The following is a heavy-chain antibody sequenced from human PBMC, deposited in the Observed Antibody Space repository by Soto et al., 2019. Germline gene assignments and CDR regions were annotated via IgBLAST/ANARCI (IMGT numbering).Heavy chain of an antibody. J-gene: IGHJ6*02. D-gene: IGHD3-16*01. CDR1: TFTFSDYY. CDR2: ISGGGTSI. V-gene: IGHV3-11*01. CDR3: EKLGSLGHPYYYGMDV. Sequence: GSLRLSCAASTFTFSDYYMSWIRQAPGEGLEWVSYISGGGTSIYYADSVKGRFSVSRDNAKTSLYLQMNSLRAEDTAVYYCEKLGSLGHPYYYGMDVWGPGTTVTVSS.